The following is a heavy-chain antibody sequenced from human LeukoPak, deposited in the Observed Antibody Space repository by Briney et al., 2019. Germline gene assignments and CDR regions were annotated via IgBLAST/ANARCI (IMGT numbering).Heavy chain of an antibody. Sequence: GESLQISCKGSGYRFTSYWIGWVRQLPGKGLEWMGIIYPGDSDTRYSPSFQGQVTISADKSISTAYLQWSSLKASDTAMYYCARPYYYDSSGYYTDAFDIWGQGTMVTVSS. D-gene: IGHD3-22*01. V-gene: IGHV5-51*01. CDR3: ARPYYYDSSGYYTDAFDI. CDR2: IYPGDSDT. J-gene: IGHJ3*02. CDR1: GYRFTSYW.